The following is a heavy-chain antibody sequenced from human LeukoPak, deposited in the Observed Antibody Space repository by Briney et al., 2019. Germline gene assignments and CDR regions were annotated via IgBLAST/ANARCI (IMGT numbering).Heavy chain of an antibody. D-gene: IGHD1-1*01. V-gene: IGHV3-23*01. CDR2: ISGSGGST. CDR3: AKAGSHKYNWFDP. Sequence: NPGGSLRLSCAASGFTFSNYAMNWVRQAPGKGLEWVSAISGSGGSTYYADSVKGRFTISRDNSKNTLYLQMNSLRAEDTAVYYCAKAGSHKYNWFDPWGQGTLVTVSS. J-gene: IGHJ5*02. CDR1: GFTFSNYA.